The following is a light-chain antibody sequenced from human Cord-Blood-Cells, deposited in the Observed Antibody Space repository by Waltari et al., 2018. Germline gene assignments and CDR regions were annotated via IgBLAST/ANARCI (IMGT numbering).Light chain of an antibody. J-gene: IGKJ1*01. Sequence: DIQMTQSPSTLSASVGDRVTTTCRASQSISSWLAWYQQKPGKAPKLLIYKASSLESGVPSRFSGSGSGTEFTLTISSLQPDDFAPYYCQQYNSYSPWTFGQGTKVEIK. V-gene: IGKV1-5*03. CDR1: QSISSW. CDR2: KAS. CDR3: QQYNSYSPWT.